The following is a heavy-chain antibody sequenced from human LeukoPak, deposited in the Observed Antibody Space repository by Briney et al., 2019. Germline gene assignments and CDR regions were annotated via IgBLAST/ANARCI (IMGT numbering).Heavy chain of an antibody. Sequence: GASVKVSCKASGYIFDIYALIWVRQAPGQGLEWMGWINTNTGNPTYAQGFTGRFVFSLDTSVSTAYLQISSLRAEDTAVYYCARAELPCSGSSCFSYWGQGTLVTVSS. CDR3: ARAELPCSGSSCFSY. J-gene: IGHJ4*02. CDR2: INTNTGNP. D-gene: IGHD2-15*01. CDR1: GYIFDIYA. V-gene: IGHV7-4-1*02.